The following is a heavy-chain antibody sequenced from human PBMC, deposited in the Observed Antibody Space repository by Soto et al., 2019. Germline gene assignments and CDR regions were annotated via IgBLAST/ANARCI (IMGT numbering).Heavy chain of an antibody. CDR2: IYYSGST. V-gene: IGHV4-61*01. D-gene: IGHD5-18*01. J-gene: IGHJ4*02. CDR3: ARGIVDTAMVEFDY. Sequence: QVQLQESGPGLVKPSETLSLTCTVSGGSVSSGSYYWSWIRQPPGKGLEWIGYIYYSGSTNYNPSLKSRVTISVDTSKNQFSLKLSSVTAADTAVYYCARGIVDTAMVEFDYWGQGTLVTVSS. CDR1: GGSVSSGSYY.